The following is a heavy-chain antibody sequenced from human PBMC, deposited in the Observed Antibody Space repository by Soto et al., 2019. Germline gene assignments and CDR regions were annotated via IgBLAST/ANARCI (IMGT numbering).Heavy chain of an antibody. V-gene: IGHV3-73*01. CDR1: GFTFSGSA. J-gene: IGHJ4*02. CDR2: IRSKANNYAT. Sequence: GGSLRLSCAASGFTFSGSAMHWVRQASGKGLEWVGRIRSKANNYATTYAASVNGRFTISRDDSKNTAYLEMNSLKIEDTAVYYCTDGKPSWGQGTLVTVSS. CDR3: TDGKPS.